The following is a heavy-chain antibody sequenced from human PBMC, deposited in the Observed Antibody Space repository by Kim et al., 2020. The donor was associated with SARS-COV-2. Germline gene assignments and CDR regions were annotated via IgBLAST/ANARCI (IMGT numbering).Heavy chain of an antibody. V-gene: IGHV4-59*13. D-gene: IGHD2-21*01. CDR2: INYSGST. CDR1: GDSLRTYF. CDR3: ARGLRYCDGGCASGFDC. J-gene: IGHJ4*02. Sequence: ETLSLTCIVSGDSLRTYFWNWVRQPPGKRPEWIGYINYSGSTSYNPSLKSRVAISIDTYKRQFSLKLRSVTAADTAIYFCARGLRYCDGGCASGFDCWGPGTLVTVSS.